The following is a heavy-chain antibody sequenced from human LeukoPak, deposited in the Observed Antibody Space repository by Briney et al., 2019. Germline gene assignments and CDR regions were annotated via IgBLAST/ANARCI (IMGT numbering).Heavy chain of an antibody. Sequence: GGSLRLSCAASGFTVSSNYMSWVRQAPGKGLEWVSVIYSGGSTYYADSVKGRFTISRDNSKNTLYLQMNSLRAEDTAVYFCASQVYYGSGRPDLYYYYYYGMDVWGQGTTVTVSS. V-gene: IGHV3-66*04. J-gene: IGHJ6*02. CDR2: IYSGGST. CDR3: ASQVYYGSGRPDLYYYYYYGMDV. D-gene: IGHD3-10*01. CDR1: GFTVSSNY.